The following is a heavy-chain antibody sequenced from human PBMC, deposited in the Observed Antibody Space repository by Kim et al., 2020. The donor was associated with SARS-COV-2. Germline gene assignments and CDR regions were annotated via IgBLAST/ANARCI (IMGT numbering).Heavy chain of an antibody. D-gene: IGHD3-22*01. CDR3: ARGGTMIDPYDY. J-gene: IGHJ4*02. CDR2: IIPIFGTA. CDR1: GGTFSSYA. Sequence: SVKVSCKASGGTFSSYAISWVRQAPGQGLEWMGGIIPIFGTANYAQKFQGRVTITADESTSTAYMELSSLRSEDTAVYYCARGGTMIDPYDYWGQGTLVTVSS. V-gene: IGHV1-69*13.